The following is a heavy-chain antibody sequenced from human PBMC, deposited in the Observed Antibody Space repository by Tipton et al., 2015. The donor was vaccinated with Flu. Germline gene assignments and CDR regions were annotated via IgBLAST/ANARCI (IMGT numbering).Heavy chain of an antibody. D-gene: IGHD2-15*01. CDR2: AFYTGST. CDR1: GVSITNLY. V-gene: IGHV4-59*11. Sequence: GLVKPSETLSLTCAVSGVSITNLYWSWIRQPPGKKLEWIGYAFYTGSTNYNPSLRSRVTISVDTSNNQVSLKLSSVTAADTAVYHCVSGGGAAQTHNYFDFWGQGRLVTVSS. J-gene: IGHJ4*02. CDR3: VSGGGAAQTHNYFDF.